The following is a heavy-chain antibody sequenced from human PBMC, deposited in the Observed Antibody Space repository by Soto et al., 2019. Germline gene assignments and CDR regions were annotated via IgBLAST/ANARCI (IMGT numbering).Heavy chain of an antibody. D-gene: IGHD1-7*01. J-gene: IGHJ4*02. CDR2: ISSSSSYI. CDR3: AKRHRMTGTVAPFDY. V-gene: IGHV3-21*01. Sequence: GGSLRLSCAASGFTFSSYSMNWVRQAPGKGLEWVSSISSSSSYIYYADSVKGRFTISRDNAKNSRYLQMNSLRAEEAAVYSVAKRHRMTGTVAPFDYWGQGTLVTDSS. CDR1: GFTFSSYS.